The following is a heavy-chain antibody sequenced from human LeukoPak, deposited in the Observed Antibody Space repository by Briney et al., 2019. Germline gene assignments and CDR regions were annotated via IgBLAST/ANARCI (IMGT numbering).Heavy chain of an antibody. CDR2: MNPSGST. Sequence: SETLSLTCAVYGGSFSGYYWTWIRQTPEKGLEWIGEMNPSGSTSYNPSLKSRVTISVDTSKNQFSLKLSSVTAADTAVYYCARDPAGDYVKFSWFDPWGQGTLVTVSS. CDR3: ARDPAGDYVKFSWFDP. D-gene: IGHD4-17*01. J-gene: IGHJ5*02. CDR1: GGSFSGYY. V-gene: IGHV4-34*01.